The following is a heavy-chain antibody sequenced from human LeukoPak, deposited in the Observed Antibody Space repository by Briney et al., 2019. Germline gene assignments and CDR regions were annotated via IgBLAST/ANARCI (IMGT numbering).Heavy chain of an antibody. CDR1: GYTFTGYY. J-gene: IGHJ4*02. Sequence: ASVKVSCKASGYTFTGYYMHWVRQAPGQGLEWMGWINPNSGGTNYAQKFQGRVTMTRDTSISTAYMELSRLRSDDTAVYYCARAPNYYDSSGYPDDYWGQGTLVTVSS. D-gene: IGHD3-22*01. V-gene: IGHV1-2*02. CDR3: ARAPNYYDSSGYPDDY. CDR2: INPNSGGT.